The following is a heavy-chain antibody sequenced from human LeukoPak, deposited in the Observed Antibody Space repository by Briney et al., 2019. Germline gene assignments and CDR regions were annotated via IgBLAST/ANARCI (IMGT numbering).Heavy chain of an antibody. CDR2: ISSSGTAI. CDR1: GFTFSSYE. Sequence: GGSLRLSCAASGFTFSSYEMNWVRQAPGKGLEWVSYISSSGTAIYYADSVRGRFTISRDNAKNSLYLQMDSLRAEDTAVYFCARDMGESSGYADYWGHGTLVTVSS. D-gene: IGHD3-22*01. J-gene: IGHJ4*01. V-gene: IGHV3-48*03. CDR3: ARDMGESSGYADY.